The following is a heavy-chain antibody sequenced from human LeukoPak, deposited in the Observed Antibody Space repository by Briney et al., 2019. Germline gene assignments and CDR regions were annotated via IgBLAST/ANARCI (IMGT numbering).Heavy chain of an antibody. CDR3: ARDLGDTAMGYYMDV. J-gene: IGHJ6*03. CDR2: INPNSGGT. V-gene: IGHV1-2*02. D-gene: IGHD5-18*01. Sequence: ASVKVSCKASGYTFTGYYMHWVRQAPGQGLEWMGWINPNSGGTNYAQKFQGRVTMTRDTSISTAYMELSRLRSDDTAVYYCARDLGDTAMGYYMDVWGKGTTVTVSS. CDR1: GYTFTGYY.